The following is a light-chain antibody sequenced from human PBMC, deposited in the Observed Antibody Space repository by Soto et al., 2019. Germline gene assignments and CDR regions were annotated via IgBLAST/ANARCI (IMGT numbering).Light chain of an antibody. V-gene: IGKV3-20*01. CDR3: QQYGSTPLT. CDR2: DAS. CDR1: QSVRSNY. Sequence: EIVLKQSPDTLSLSPGERATLSCGASQSVRSNYLAWYQQKPGQAPRFLIYDASSRATGITDRFSGSGSGTDFTLTISRLEPEDFAVYYCQQYGSTPLTFDGGTKVDIK. J-gene: IGKJ4*01.